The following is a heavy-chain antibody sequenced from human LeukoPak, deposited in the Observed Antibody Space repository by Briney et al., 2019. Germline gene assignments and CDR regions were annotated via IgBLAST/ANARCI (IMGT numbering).Heavy chain of an antibody. V-gene: IGHV4-34*01. J-gene: IGHJ5*02. CDR3: ARWSIAVAYNWFDP. CDR1: GGSFSGYY. D-gene: IGHD6-19*01. CDR2: INHSGST. Sequence: SSETLSLTCAVYGGSFSGYYWSWIRQPPEKGLEWIGEINHSGSTNYNPSLKSRVTISVDTSKNQFSLKLSSVTAADTAVYYCARWSIAVAYNWFDPWGQGTLVTVSS.